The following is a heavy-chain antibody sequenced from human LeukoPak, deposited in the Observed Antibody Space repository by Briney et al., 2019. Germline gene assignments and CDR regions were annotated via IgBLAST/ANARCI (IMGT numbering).Heavy chain of an antibody. CDR1: GYSFTNYW. Sequence: GESLKISCKGSGYSFTNYWIGWVRQMPGKGLELMGVIYPGDSATRYSPSFQGQVTISADKSISTAYLQWSSLKASDTAMYYCARRDYDSSGPTAFDYWGQGTLVTVSS. CDR2: IYPGDSAT. V-gene: IGHV5-51*01. CDR3: ARRDYDSSGPTAFDY. D-gene: IGHD3-22*01. J-gene: IGHJ4*02.